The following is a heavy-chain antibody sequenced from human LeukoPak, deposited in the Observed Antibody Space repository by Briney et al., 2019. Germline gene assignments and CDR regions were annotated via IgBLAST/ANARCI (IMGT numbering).Heavy chain of an antibody. J-gene: IGHJ4*02. V-gene: IGHV3-21*01. CDR3: ARFLDTAIVNGY. CDR1: GFTFSSYS. Sequence: GGSLRLSCAASGFTFSSYSMNWVCQAPGNGLEWVSSISSSSSYIYYADSVKGRFTISGDNAKNSLYLQMNSLRAEDTAVYYCARFLDTAIVNGYWGQGTLVTVSS. D-gene: IGHD5-18*01. CDR2: ISSSSSYI.